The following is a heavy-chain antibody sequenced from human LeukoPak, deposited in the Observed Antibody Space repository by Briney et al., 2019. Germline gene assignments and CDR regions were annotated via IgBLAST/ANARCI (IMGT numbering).Heavy chain of an antibody. CDR1: GFTFSTYW. J-gene: IGHJ4*02. CDR2: INSDASIT. V-gene: IGHV3-74*01. CDR3: VRDITGTTEFDY. Sequence: GGSLRLSCAASGFTFSTYWMHWARQAPGEGLVWVSTINSDASITRYADSVKGRFTISRDSAKNTLDLQMDSLRAEDTAVYYCVRDITGTTEFDYWGQGTLVTVSS. D-gene: IGHD1-20*01.